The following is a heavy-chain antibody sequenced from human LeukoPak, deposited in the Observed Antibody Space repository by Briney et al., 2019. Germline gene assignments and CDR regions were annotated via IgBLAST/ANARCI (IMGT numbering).Heavy chain of an antibody. CDR3: TRYLLASYGMDV. CDR2: INTDGSST. CDR1: GFTFRTYW. Sequence: GGSLRLSCAASGFTFRTYWMHWVRQVPGKGLVWISRINTDGSSTSHADSVKGRFTISRDNAQNTLYLQMNSLRPEDTAVYYCTRYLLASYGMDVWGQGTTVTASS. V-gene: IGHV3-74*01. J-gene: IGHJ6*02. D-gene: IGHD2-15*01.